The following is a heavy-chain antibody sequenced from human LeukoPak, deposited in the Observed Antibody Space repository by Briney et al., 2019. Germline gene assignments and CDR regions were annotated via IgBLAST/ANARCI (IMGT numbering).Heavy chain of an antibody. Sequence: GEPLKISCKGSGYRFTNYWIAWVRQMPGKGLEWMGILYPGDSDPKYSPSFQGQVTISADKSISTAYLQWSSLKASDTAMYYCARASRDGYNQNFDYWGQGTLVTVSS. D-gene: IGHD5-24*01. CDR1: GYRFTNYW. CDR3: ARASRDGYNQNFDY. J-gene: IGHJ4*02. V-gene: IGHV5-51*01. CDR2: LYPGDSDP.